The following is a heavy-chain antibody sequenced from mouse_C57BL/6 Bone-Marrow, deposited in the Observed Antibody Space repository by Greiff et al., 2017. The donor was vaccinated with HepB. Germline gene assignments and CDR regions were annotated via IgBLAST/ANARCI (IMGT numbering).Heavy chain of an antibody. D-gene: IGHD2-5*01. Sequence: QVQLQQSGAELVRPGTSVKVSCKASGYAFTNYLIEWVKHRPGQGLEWIGVINPGSGGTNYNEKFKGKATLTADKSSSTAYMQLSSLTSEDSAVYFCARSYYSNYWYFDVWGTGTTVTVSS. J-gene: IGHJ1*03. CDR3: ARSYYSNYWYFDV. V-gene: IGHV1-54*01. CDR2: INPGSGGT. CDR1: GYAFTNYL.